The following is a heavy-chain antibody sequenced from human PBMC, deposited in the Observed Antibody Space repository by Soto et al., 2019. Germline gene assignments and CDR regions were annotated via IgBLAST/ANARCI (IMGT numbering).Heavy chain of an antibody. Sequence: QVQLQESGPGLVEPPGTLSLTCAVSGDSISSSIWWSWVRLPPGKGLEWIGEIYHSGTTNYNPSLKSRVTISVDKSKNQFSLKMSSLTAADTAVYYCARRGDGSGSLDYWGQGTLVIVFS. CDR3: ARRGDGSGSLDY. D-gene: IGHD3-10*01. V-gene: IGHV4-4*03. CDR1: GDSISSSIW. CDR2: IYHSGTT. J-gene: IGHJ4*02.